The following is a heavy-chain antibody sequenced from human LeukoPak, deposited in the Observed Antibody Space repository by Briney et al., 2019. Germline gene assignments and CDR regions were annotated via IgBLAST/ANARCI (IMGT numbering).Heavy chain of an antibody. CDR2: ISAYNGNT. J-gene: IGHJ3*02. CDR3: ARDLVVYDFWSGYGTIDAFDI. V-gene: IGHV1-18*01. Sequence: ASVKVSCKASGYTFTSYGISWVRQAPGQGLEWMGWISAYNGNTNYAQKLQGRVTMTTDTSTSTAYMELRSLRSDDTAAYYCARDLVVYDFWSGYGTIDAFDIWGQGTMVTVSS. D-gene: IGHD3-3*01. CDR1: GYTFTSYG.